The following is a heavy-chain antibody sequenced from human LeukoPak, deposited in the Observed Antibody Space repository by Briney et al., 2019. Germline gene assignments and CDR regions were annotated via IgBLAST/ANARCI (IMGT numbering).Heavy chain of an antibody. J-gene: IGHJ4*02. CDR1: GGSISSYY. D-gene: IGHD5-24*01. CDR3: ARERRDGYKVYFDY. CDR2: VYYSGST. V-gene: IGHV4-59*01. Sequence: PSETLSLTCTVSGGSISSYYWSWIRQPPGKGLEWIGYVYYSGSTNYNPSLKSRVTISVDTSKNQFSLRLSSVTAADTAVYYCARERRDGYKVYFDYWGQGTLVTVSS.